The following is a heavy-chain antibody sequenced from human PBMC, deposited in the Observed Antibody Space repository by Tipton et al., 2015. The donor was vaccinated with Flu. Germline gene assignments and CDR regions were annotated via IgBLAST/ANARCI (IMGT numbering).Heavy chain of an antibody. CDR2: IYYSGST. D-gene: IGHD6-6*01. CDR1: GGSISSYY. V-gene: IGHV4-59*08. CDR3: ARQGGYSSSSSYYYGMDV. J-gene: IGHJ6*02. Sequence: TLSLTCTVSGGSISSYYWSWIRQPPGKGLEWIGYIYYSGSTNYNPSLKSRVTISVDTSKNQSSLKLSSVTAADTAVYYCARQGGYSSSSSYYYGMDVWGQGTTVTVSS.